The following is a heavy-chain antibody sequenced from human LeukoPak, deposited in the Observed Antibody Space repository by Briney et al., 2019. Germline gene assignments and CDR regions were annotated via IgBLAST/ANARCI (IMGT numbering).Heavy chain of an antibody. J-gene: IGHJ4*02. CDR1: GYTFISYY. CDR3: ARDWGTRVVRNFFDY. Sequence: ASVKVSCKASGYTFISYYMHWVRQAPGQGLEWMGIITPSGGRTTYAQKFQGRVTMTRDTSTSTVYMELSSLRSEDTAVYYCARDWGTRVVRNFFDYWGRGTLVTVSS. CDR2: ITPSGGRT. D-gene: IGHD2-2*01. V-gene: IGHV1-46*01.